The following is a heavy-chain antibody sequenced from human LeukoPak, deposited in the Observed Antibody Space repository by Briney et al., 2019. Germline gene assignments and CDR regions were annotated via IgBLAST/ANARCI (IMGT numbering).Heavy chain of an antibody. CDR3: ARDQDYSYGPPGY. D-gene: IGHD5-18*01. J-gene: IGHJ4*02. V-gene: IGHV1-69*06. CDR2: IIPIFGTA. Sequence: ASVKVSCKASGGTFSSYAISWVRQAPGQGLEWMGGIIPIFGTANYAQKFQGRVTITADKSTSTAYMELSSLRSEDTAVYYCARDQDYSYGPPGYWGQGTLVTVSS. CDR1: GGTFSSYA.